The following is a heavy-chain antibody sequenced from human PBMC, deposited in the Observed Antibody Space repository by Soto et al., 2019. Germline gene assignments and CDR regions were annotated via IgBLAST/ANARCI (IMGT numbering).Heavy chain of an antibody. CDR1: GFTFSSYA. CDR2: ISGSGGST. V-gene: IGHV3-23*01. D-gene: IGHD2-2*01. J-gene: IGHJ4*02. CDR3: AKGYCSSSSCYRRTYFDY. Sequence: GGSLRLSCAASGFTFSSYAMSWVRQAPGKGLEWVSAISGSGGSTYYADSVKGRFTISRDNSKNTLYLQMNSLRAEDTAVYYCAKGYCSSSSCYRRTYFDYWGQGTLVTSPQ.